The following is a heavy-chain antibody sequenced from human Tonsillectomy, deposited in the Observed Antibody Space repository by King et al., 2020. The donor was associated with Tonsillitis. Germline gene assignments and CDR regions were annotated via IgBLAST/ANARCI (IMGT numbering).Heavy chain of an antibody. CDR1: GFIFSSFE. Sequence: VQLVESGGGLVQPGGSLRLSCAASGFIFSSFEMSWVRQAPGKGLEWVSYISSSGSTIYYADSVKGRFTISRDNAKNSLYLQINSLRAEDTAVYYCARGGCSSTSCTSFYYYNYMDVWGKGTTVTVSS. CDR3: ARGGCSSTSCTSFYYYNYMDV. V-gene: IGHV3-48*03. J-gene: IGHJ6*03. CDR2: ISSSGSTI. D-gene: IGHD2-2*01.